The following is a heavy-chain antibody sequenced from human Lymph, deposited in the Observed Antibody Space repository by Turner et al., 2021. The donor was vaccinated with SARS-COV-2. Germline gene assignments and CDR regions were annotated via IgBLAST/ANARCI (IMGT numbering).Heavy chain of an antibody. CDR1: GFTFSTYS. D-gene: IGHD4-17*01. CDR3: ARDIPTTADYFDY. CDR2: ISSSSSYI. Sequence: EVQLVESGGGLVKPGGSLSLSCPASGFTFSTYSMNWVRQAPGKGLEWISSISSSSSYIYYADSVKGRFTISRDDAKNSLDLQMNSLRAEDTAVYYCARDIPTTADYFDYWGQGTLVTVSS. J-gene: IGHJ4*02. V-gene: IGHV3-21*01.